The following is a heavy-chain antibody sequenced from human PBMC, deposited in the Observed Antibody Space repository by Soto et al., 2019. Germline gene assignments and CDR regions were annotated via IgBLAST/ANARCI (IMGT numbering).Heavy chain of an antibody. V-gene: IGHV3-23*01. CDR1: GFTFSSYS. D-gene: IGHD3-10*01. CDR3: AKKVNSGPGSQYFDY. J-gene: IGHJ4*02. CDR2: FRTGGDDGTT. Sequence: GESLRLSLAASGFTFSSYSMSWVRQAPGKGLEWVSGFRTGGDDGTTYYADSVKGRFTISRDNSKNTLFLQMNSLRAEDTAIYYCAKKVNSGPGSQYFDYWGQGTLVTVSS.